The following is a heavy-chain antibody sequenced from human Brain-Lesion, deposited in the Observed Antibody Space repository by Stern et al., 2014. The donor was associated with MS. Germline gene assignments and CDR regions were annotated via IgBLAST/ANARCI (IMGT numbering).Heavy chain of an antibody. CDR2: FDPEDGET. Sequence: QVQLVQSGAEVKKPGASVKVSRKVSGYTLTELSMHWVRQAPRKGLEWMGGFDPEDGETIYAQKFQGRVTMTEETSTDTAYMELSSLRSEDTAVYYCATLSPGAGGNYYRHFDYWGQGTLVTVSS. J-gene: IGHJ4*02. CDR3: ATLSPGAGGNYYRHFDY. CDR1: GYTLTELS. V-gene: IGHV1-24*01. D-gene: IGHD1-26*01.